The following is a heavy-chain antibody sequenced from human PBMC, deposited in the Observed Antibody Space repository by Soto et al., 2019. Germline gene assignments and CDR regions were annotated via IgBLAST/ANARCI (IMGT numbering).Heavy chain of an antibody. CDR1: GGSISSGDYY. CDR2: IYYSGST. V-gene: IGHV4-31*03. Sequence: QVQLQESGPGLVKPSQTLSLTCTVSGGSISSGDYYWSWIRQHPGKGLEWIGYIYYSGSTYYNPSLKSRVTISVDTSKNKCSLKLSSVTAADTAVYYCARDYCSGGSCFTDYWGQGTLVTVSS. D-gene: IGHD2-15*01. CDR3: ARDYCSGGSCFTDY. J-gene: IGHJ4*02.